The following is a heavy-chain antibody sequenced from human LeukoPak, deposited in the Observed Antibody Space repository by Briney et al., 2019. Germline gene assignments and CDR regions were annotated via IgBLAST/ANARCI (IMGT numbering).Heavy chain of an antibody. D-gene: IGHD2-15*01. CDR2: IIPIFGTA. J-gene: IGHJ3*02. CDR3: ARDSYCSGGSCYPDAFDI. Sequence: GASVKVSCKASGGTFSSYTISWVRQAPGQGLEWMGGIIPIFGTANYAQKFQGRVTITTDESTSTAYMELSSLRSEDTAVYYCARDSYCSGGSCYPDAFDIWGQGTMVTVSS. V-gene: IGHV1-69*05. CDR1: GGTFSSYT.